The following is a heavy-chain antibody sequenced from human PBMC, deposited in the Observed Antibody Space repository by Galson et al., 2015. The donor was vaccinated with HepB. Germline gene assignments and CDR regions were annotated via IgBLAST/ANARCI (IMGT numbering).Heavy chain of an antibody. CDR3: ARVSSSRLSDYYFDY. CDR1: GFTFSSYW. J-gene: IGHJ4*02. V-gene: IGHV3-7*01. Sequence: SLRLSCAASGFTFSSYWMSWVRQAPGKGLEWVANIKQDGSEKYYVDSVKGRFTISRDNAKNSLYLQMNSLRAEDTAVYYCARVSSSRLSDYYFDYWGQGTLVTVSS. D-gene: IGHD6-13*01. CDR2: IKQDGSEK.